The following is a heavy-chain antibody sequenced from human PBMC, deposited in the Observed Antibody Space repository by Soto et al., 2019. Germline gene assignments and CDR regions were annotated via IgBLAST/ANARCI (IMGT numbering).Heavy chain of an antibody. D-gene: IGHD2-15*01. CDR1: GFTFSSYW. J-gene: IGHJ3*02. V-gene: IGHV3-7*03. CDR2: IKQDGSEK. Sequence: GGSLRFSCAASGFTFSSYWMSWVRQAPGKGLEWVANIKQDGSEKYYVDSVKGRFTISRDNAKNSLYLQMNSLRAEDTAVYYCARVLGYCSGGSCYSNDAFDIWGQGTMVTVS. CDR3: ARVLGYCSGGSCYSNDAFDI.